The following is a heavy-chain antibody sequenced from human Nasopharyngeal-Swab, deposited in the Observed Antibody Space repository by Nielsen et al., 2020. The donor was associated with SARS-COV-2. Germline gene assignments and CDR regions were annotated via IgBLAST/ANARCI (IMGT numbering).Heavy chain of an antibody. V-gene: IGHV3-33*01. J-gene: IGHJ4*02. Sequence: VRQAPGKGLEWVAIVWFDGTNKYYADSVKGRFTISRDSFKNTLYLQMNSLRAEDAAVYYCARDSGFTFGYWIFDYWGQGTLVTVSS. CDR3: ARDSGFTFGYWIFDY. D-gene: IGHD3-22*01. CDR2: VWFDGTNK.